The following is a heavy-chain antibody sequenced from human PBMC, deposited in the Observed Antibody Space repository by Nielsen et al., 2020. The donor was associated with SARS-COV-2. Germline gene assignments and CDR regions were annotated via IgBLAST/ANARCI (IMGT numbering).Heavy chain of an antibody. Sequence: GESLKISCAASGFTFSSYSMNWVRQAPGKGLEWVSNISSSSTYIYYADSVKGRFTISRDNAKKSLYLQMNSLRAEDTAVYYCARPRDCSGGTCYSGDYFDYWGQGTLVTVSS. CDR1: GFTFSSYS. CDR3: ARPRDCSGGTCYSGDYFDY. V-gene: IGHV3-21*01. D-gene: IGHD2-15*01. CDR2: ISSSSTYI. J-gene: IGHJ4*02.